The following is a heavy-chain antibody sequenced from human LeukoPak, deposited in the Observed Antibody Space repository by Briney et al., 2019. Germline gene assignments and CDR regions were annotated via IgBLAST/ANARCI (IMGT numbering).Heavy chain of an antibody. V-gene: IGHV3-21*01. CDR2: ISSSSSYI. CDR3: AKDELRYYDGVPPRVDV. J-gene: IGHJ6*04. CDR1: GFTFSSYS. Sequence: GGSLRLSCAASGFTFSSYSMNWVRQAPGKGLEWVSSISSSSSYIYYADSVKGRFTISRDNAKNSLYLQMNSLRAEDTAVYYCAKDELRYYDGVPPRVDVWGKGTTVTVSS. D-gene: IGHD3-22*01.